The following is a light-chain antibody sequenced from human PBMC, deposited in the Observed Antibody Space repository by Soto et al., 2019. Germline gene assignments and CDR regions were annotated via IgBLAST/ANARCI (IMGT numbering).Light chain of an antibody. J-gene: IGKJ1*01. CDR3: QQRTKWPWT. V-gene: IGKV3-11*01. Sequence: ILMTQSPATLSVSPGERATLSCRASQSVSSYLAWYQQKPGQAPRLLIYDASNRATGIPPRFSGSGSGTDFTLTISSLEPEDFAVYYCQQRTKWPWTFGQGAKVDI. CDR1: QSVSSY. CDR2: DAS.